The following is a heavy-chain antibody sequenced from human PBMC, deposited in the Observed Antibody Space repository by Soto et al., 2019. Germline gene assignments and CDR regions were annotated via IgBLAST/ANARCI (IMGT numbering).Heavy chain of an antibody. V-gene: IGHV4-59*01. CDR3: ARGYDVDTAMAPYYYYMDV. CDR1: GGSISSYY. CDR2: IYYSGST. Sequence: SETLSLTCTVSGGSISSYYWSWIRQPPGKGLEWIGYIYYSGSTNYNPSLKSRVTISVDTSKNQFSLKLSSVTAADTAVYYCARGYDVDTAMAPYYYYMDVWGKGTTVTVSS. J-gene: IGHJ6*03. D-gene: IGHD5-18*01.